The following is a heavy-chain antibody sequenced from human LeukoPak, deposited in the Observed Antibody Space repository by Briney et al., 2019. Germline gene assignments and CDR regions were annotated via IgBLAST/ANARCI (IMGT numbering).Heavy chain of an antibody. D-gene: IGHD6-13*01. CDR2: ISAYNGNT. V-gene: IGHV1-18*01. J-gene: IGHJ4*02. CDR3: ARGGSYSSSWLSFDY. Sequence: ASVKVSCKASGYTFTSYGISWVRQAPGQGLEWTGWISAYNGNTNYAQKLQGRVTMTTDTSTSTAYMELRSLRSDDTAVYYCARGGSYSSSWLSFDYWGQGTLVTVSS. CDR1: GYTFTSYG.